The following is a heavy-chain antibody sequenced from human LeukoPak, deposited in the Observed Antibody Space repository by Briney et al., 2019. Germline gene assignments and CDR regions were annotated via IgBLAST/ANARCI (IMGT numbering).Heavy chain of an antibody. Sequence: ASVKVSCKASGGTFSSYAISWVRQAPGQGLEWMGWISAYNGNTNYAQKLQGRVTMTTDTSTSTAYMELRSLRSDDTAVYYCARGPNYYDSSGYYYSPFDYWGQGTLVTVSS. D-gene: IGHD3-22*01. V-gene: IGHV1-18*01. CDR3: ARGPNYYDSSGYYYSPFDY. J-gene: IGHJ4*02. CDR1: GGTFSSYA. CDR2: ISAYNGNT.